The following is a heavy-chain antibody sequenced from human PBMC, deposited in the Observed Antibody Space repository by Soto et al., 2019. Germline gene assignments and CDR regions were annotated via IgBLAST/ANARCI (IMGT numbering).Heavy chain of an antibody. Sequence: GGSLRLSCAASGFTFSSYGMHWVRQAPGKGLEWVAVIWYDGSNKYYADSVKGRFTISRDNSKNTLYLQMNSLRAEDTAVYYCARRIAAAGTGYDYWGQGTLVTVSS. J-gene: IGHJ4*02. CDR1: GFTFSSYG. D-gene: IGHD6-13*01. CDR3: ARRIAAAGTGYDY. V-gene: IGHV3-33*01. CDR2: IWYDGSNK.